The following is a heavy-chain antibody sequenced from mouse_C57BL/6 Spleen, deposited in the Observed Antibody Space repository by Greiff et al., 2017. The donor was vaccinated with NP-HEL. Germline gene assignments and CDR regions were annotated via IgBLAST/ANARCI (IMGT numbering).Heavy chain of an antibody. J-gene: IGHJ3*01. Sequence: VHVKQSGPELVKPGASVKISCKASGYTFTDYYMNWVKQSHGKSLEWIGDINPNNGGTSYNQKFKGKATLTVDKSSSTAYMELRSLTSEDSAVYYCARRSYYYGSSYPWFAYWGQGTLVTVSA. V-gene: IGHV1-26*01. D-gene: IGHD1-1*01. CDR3: ARRSYYYGSSYPWFAY. CDR1: GYTFTDYY. CDR2: INPNNGGT.